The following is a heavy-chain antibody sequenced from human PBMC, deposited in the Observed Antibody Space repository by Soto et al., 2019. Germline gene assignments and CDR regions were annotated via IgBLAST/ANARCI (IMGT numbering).Heavy chain of an antibody. CDR3: ARGVTELWRYL. D-gene: IGHD2-21*01. CDR2: INHSGST. V-gene: IGHV4-34*01. J-gene: IGHJ4*02. CDR1: GGSFSGYY. Sequence: TSETLSLTCAVYGGSFSGYYWSWTRQPPGKGLEWIGEINHSGSTNYNPSLKSRVTISVDTSKNQFSLKLSSVTAADTAVYYCARGVTELWRYLWGQGTLVTVSS.